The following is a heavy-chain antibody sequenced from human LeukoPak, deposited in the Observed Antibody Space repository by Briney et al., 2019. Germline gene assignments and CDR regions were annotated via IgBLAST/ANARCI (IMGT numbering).Heavy chain of an antibody. D-gene: IGHD2-15*01. J-gene: IGHJ4*02. CDR1: GGSFSGYY. V-gene: IGHV4-59*10. Sequence: SETLSLTCAVYGGSFSGYYWTWIRRPAGKGLEWIGRIYISGSTNYSPSLKSRVTMSVDTSKNQFSLNLISVTAADTAVYYCARALNPLPGTYYFDYWGQGTLVTVSS. CDR3: ARALNPLPGTYYFDY. CDR2: IYISGST.